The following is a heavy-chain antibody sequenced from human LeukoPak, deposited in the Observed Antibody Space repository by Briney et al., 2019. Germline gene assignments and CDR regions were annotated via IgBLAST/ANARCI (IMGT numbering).Heavy chain of an antibody. D-gene: IGHD2-15*01. V-gene: IGHV1-69*04. CDR1: GGTFSSYA. Sequence: ASVKVSCKASGGTFSSYAISWVRQAPGQGLEWMGRIIPILGIANYAQKFQGRVTITADKSTSTAYMELSSLRSEDTAVYYCARDLRCSGGSCYPFDYWGQGTLVTVSS. CDR3: ARDLRCSGGSCYPFDY. J-gene: IGHJ4*02. CDR2: IIPILGIA.